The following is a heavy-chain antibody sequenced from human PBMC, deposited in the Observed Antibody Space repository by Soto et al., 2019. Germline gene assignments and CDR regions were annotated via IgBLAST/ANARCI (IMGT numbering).Heavy chain of an antibody. J-gene: IGHJ4*02. Sequence: QVQLVQSGAEVKKPGSSMKISCKASGGLFSNYAISWVRQAPGQGLEWMGGIIPVFGTTNYAQKFQDRVTITADESTNTAYMDLSSLRSEDTAIYYCAMGGSPYVWFNEFWGQGTLVTVSS. CDR1: GGLFSNYA. CDR3: AMGGSPYVWFNEF. D-gene: IGHD3-16*01. V-gene: IGHV1-69*01. CDR2: IIPVFGTT.